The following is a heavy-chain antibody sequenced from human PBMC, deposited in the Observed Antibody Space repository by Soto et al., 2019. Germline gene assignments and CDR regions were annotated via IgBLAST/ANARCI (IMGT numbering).Heavy chain of an antibody. V-gene: IGHV3-30*18. J-gene: IGHJ4*02. CDR3: ANGYDSSGYTLPRPDY. Sequence: PGGSLRLACAASGFTFSSYGMHWVRQAPGKGLEWVAVISYDGSNKYYADSVKGRFTISRDNSKNTLYLQMNSLRAEDTAVYYCANGYDSSGYTLPRPDYWGQGTLVTVSS. CDR2: ISYDGSNK. CDR1: GFTFSSYG. D-gene: IGHD3-22*01.